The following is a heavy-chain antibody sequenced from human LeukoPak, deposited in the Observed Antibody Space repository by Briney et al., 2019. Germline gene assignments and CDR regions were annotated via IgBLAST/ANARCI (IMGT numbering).Heavy chain of an antibody. Sequence: SETLSLTCTVSGGSISSYYWGWIRQPPGKGLEWIGSIYYSGSTYYNPSLKSRVTISVDTSKNQFSLKLSSVTAADTAVYYCARAMDYYYGSGSYLGYWGQGTLVTVSS. J-gene: IGHJ4*02. V-gene: IGHV4-39*07. D-gene: IGHD3-10*01. CDR2: IYYSGST. CDR3: ARAMDYYYGSGSYLGY. CDR1: GGSISSYY.